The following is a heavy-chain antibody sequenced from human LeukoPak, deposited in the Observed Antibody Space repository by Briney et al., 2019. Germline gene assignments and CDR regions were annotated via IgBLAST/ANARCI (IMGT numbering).Heavy chain of an antibody. CDR2: IYYSGST. V-gene: IGHV4-39*01. D-gene: IGHD1-26*01. J-gene: IGHJ5*02. CDR1: GGSISSSSYY. CDR3: ARHAGGATGPYDWFDP. Sequence: SETLSLTCTVSGGSISSSSYYWGWIRQPPGKGLEWIGSIYYSGSTYYNLSLKSRVTISVDTSKNQFSLKLSSVTAADTAVYYCARHAGGATGPYDWFDPWGQGTLVTVSS.